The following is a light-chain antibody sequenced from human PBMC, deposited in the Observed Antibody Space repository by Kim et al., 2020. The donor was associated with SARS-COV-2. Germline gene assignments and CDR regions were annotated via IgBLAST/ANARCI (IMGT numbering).Light chain of an antibody. J-gene: IGLJ3*02. CDR2: EDN. V-gene: IGLV6-57*04. Sequence: NFMLTQPHSVSESPGKTVTISCTRTSGYIASDNVQWYQQRPGGAPTTVIYEDNLRPSGVPDRFSGSIDSSSNSASLIISGLKTEDEAYYYCQSYAGSAWVFGGGTQLTVL. CDR1: SGYIASDN. CDR3: QSYAGSAWV.